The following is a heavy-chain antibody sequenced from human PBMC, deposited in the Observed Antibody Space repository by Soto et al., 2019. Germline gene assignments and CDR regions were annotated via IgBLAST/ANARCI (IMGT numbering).Heavy chain of an antibody. V-gene: IGHV5-51*01. CDR3: ARASSATVTTGFDY. CDR1: GYNFASYW. J-gene: IGHJ4*02. Sequence: GESLKISCKGSGYNFASYWIGWVRQMPGKGLEWMGIIFPGDSDTRYSPSFQGQVSISADKSITTAYLQWSSLKASDTAMYYCARASSATVTTGFDYWGQGNMVTVSS. CDR2: IFPGDSDT. D-gene: IGHD4-17*01.